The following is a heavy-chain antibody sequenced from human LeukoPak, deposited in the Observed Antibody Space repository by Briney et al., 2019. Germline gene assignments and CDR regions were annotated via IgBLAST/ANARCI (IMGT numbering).Heavy chain of an antibody. D-gene: IGHD2-2*01. J-gene: IGHJ6*03. CDR1: GFTFSSYS. Sequence: GGSLRLSCAASGFTFSSYSMNWVRQAPGKGLEWVSSISSSSSYIYYADSVKGRFTISRDNAKNSLYLQMNSLRAEDTAVYYCARDSTRYCSSTSCYHYYYYYMDVWGKGTTVTVSS. CDR2: ISSSSSYI. V-gene: IGHV3-21*01. CDR3: ARDSTRYCSSTSCYHYYYYYMDV.